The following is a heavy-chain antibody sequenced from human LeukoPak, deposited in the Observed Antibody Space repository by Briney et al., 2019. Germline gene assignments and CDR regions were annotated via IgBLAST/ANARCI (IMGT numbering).Heavy chain of an antibody. CDR2: ISYDGSNK. CDR1: GFTFSSYA. J-gene: IGHJ4*02. Sequence: PGGSLRLSCAASGFTFSSYAMHWVRQAPGKGLERVAVISYDGSNKYYADSVKGRFTISRDNSKNTLYLQMNSLRAKDTAVYYCARDSNYDLYYFDHWGQGTLVTVSS. CDR3: ARDSNYDLYYFDH. V-gene: IGHV3-30-3*01. D-gene: IGHD3-3*01.